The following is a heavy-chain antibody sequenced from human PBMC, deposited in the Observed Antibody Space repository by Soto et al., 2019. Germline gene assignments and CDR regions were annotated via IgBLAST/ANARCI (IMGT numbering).Heavy chain of an antibody. CDR2: ISYDGSNK. CDR1: GFTFSSYG. Sequence: GGSLRLSCAASGFTFSSYGMHWVRQAPGKGLEWVAVISYDGSNKYYADSVKGRFTISRDNSKNTLYLQMNSLRAEDTAVYYCAKDLYVAGQLVDFDYWGQGTLVTVSS. J-gene: IGHJ4*02. CDR3: AKDLYVAGQLVDFDY. V-gene: IGHV3-30*18. D-gene: IGHD6-6*01.